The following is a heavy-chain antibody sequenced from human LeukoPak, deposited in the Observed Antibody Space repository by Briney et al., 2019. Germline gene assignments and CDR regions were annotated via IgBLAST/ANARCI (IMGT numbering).Heavy chain of an antibody. CDR3: ARDAYDSSGLDY. CDR2: ISSSSSYI. J-gene: IGHJ4*02. D-gene: IGHD3-22*01. CDR1: GFTFSSYS. Sequence: GGSLGLSCAASGFTFSSYSMNWVRQAPGKGLEWVSSISSSSSYIYYADSVKGRFTISRDNAKNSLYLQMNSLRAEDTAVYYCARDAYDSSGLDYWGQGTLVTVSS. V-gene: IGHV3-21*01.